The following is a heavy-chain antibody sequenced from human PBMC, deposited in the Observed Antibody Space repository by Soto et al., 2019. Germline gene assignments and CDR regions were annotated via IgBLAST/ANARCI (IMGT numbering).Heavy chain of an antibody. CDR2: IRKKTNSYTT. V-gene: IGHV3-72*01. J-gene: IGHJ4*02. CDR3: TTVTTVDYYFDY. D-gene: IGHD4-17*01. Sequence: GVLRLSCAASGLTFSDRYMDWVRQAPGKGLEGVGRIRKKTNSYTTEYAASVKGRFIISRDDSTNSLYLQMSSLKTEDTAVYYCTTVTTVDYYFDYWGQGTLVTVSS. CDR1: GLTFSDRY.